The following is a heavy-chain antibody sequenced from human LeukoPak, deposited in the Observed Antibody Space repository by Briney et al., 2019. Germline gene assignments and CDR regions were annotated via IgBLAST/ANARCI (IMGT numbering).Heavy chain of an antibody. V-gene: IGHV3-23*01. J-gene: IGHJ4*02. Sequence: GGSLRLSCAASGFTFSTYAMTWVRQAPGKGLEWVSAISGSGESTYYADSVKGRFTISRDNSKNTLYLQMDSLRVEDTGVYYCAKDPFYGSGTYADYWGLGTLVSVSS. CDR2: ISGSGEST. CDR1: GFTFSTYA. D-gene: IGHD3-10*01. CDR3: AKDPFYGSGTYADY.